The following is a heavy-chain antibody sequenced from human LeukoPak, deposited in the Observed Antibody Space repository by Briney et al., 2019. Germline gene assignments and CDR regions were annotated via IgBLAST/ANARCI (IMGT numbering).Heavy chain of an antibody. V-gene: IGHV4-34*01. CDR1: GGSFSGYY. Sequence: PSETLSLTCAVYGGSFSGYYWSWIRQPPGKGLEWIGEINRSGSTNYNPSLKSRVTMSVATSKNQFSLKLSSVTAADTAVYYCARDLRRRVTAIGYGPREYYYYMDVWGKGTTVTISS. CDR2: INRSGST. D-gene: IGHD2-21*02. J-gene: IGHJ6*03. CDR3: ARDLRRRVTAIGYGPREYYYYMDV.